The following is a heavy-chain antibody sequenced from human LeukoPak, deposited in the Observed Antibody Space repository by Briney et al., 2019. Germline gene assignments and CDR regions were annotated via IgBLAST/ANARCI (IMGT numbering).Heavy chain of an antibody. V-gene: IGHV3-53*01. CDR2: LYAGGTT. D-gene: IGHD1-26*01. Sequence: PGGSLRLSCAASGFTVSNNYMSWVRQAPGKGLEWVSGLYAGGTTYYADSVKGRFIISRDNPKNTLYLQMNSLRAEDTAVYYCARMSGTDSDYWVQETLVTVSS. CDR3: ARMSGTDSDY. CDR1: GFTVSNNY. J-gene: IGHJ4*02.